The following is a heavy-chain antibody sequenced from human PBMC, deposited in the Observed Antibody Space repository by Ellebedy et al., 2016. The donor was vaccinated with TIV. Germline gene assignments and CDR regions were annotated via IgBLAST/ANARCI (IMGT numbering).Heavy chain of an antibody. CDR2: INHSGST. D-gene: IGHD4-23*01. V-gene: IGHV4-34*01. CDR3: ARDRAGRWDY. Sequence: MPSETLSLTCAVYGGSFSGYYWTWIRQPPGKGLEWIGEINHSGSTNYNPSLKSRVTISVHTSKNQFSLKLSSVTAADTAVYYCARDRAGRWDYWGPGTLVTVSS. CDR1: GGSFSGYY. J-gene: IGHJ4*02.